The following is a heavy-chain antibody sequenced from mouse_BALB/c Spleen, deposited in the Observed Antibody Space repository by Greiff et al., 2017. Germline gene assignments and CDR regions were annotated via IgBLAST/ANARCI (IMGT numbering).Heavy chain of an antibody. D-gene: IGHD2-3*01. CDR3: APFYDGYAYFDY. V-gene: IGHV3-6*02. CDR1: GYSITSGYY. J-gene: IGHJ2*01. CDR2: ISYDGSN. Sequence: EVHLVESGPGLVKPSQSLSLTCSVTGYSITSGYYWNWIRQFPGNKLEWMGYISYDGSNNYNPSLKNRIYITRDTSKNQFFLKLNSVTTEDTATYYCAPFYDGYAYFDYWGQGTTLTVSS.